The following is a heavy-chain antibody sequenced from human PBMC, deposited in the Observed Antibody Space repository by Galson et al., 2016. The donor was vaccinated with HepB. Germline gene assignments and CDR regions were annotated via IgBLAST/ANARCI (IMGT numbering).Heavy chain of an antibody. Sequence: SLRLSCAASGFTFSSYPMSWVRQAPGKGLEWVSRISGSGDTTNYADSGRGRFTISRDNSKSTVFLQLSSLRAGDTAVHYCASMGGGSGSWYKDWGQGNRGTVSS. D-gene: IGHD6-13*01. CDR2: ISGSGDTT. CDR3: ASMGGGSGSWYKD. V-gene: IGHV3-23*01. J-gene: IGHJ4*02. CDR1: GFTFSSYP.